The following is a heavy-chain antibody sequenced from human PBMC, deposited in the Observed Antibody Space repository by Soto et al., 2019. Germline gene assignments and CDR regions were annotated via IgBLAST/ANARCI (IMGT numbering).Heavy chain of an antibody. CDR1: GFTFSSYA. Sequence: EVQLVESGGGLVQPGGSLRLSCAASGFTFSSYAMHWVRQAPGKGLEYVSGISRNGGSTYYANSVKGRFTISRDNSKSTLYLQVGSLRAEDMAVYYCARSGLPFDYWGQGTLVPVSS. J-gene: IGHJ4*02. D-gene: IGHD2-21*02. CDR3: ARSGLPFDY. CDR2: ISRNGGST. V-gene: IGHV3-64*01.